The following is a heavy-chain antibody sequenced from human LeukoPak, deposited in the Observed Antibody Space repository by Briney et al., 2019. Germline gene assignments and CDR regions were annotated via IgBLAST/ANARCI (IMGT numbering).Heavy chain of an antibody. CDR2: ISGGGGST. J-gene: IGHJ4*02. CDR1: GFTFSSYA. CDR3: ARAGVGAIYYFDY. V-gene: IGHV3-23*01. D-gene: IGHD1-26*01. Sequence: GGSLRLSCAASGFTFSSYAMNWVRQAPGKGLEWVSAISGGGGSTYYADSMKGRFTISRDNSKNTLYLQMKSLRVEDTAVYYCARAGVGAIYYFDYWGQGTLVTVSS.